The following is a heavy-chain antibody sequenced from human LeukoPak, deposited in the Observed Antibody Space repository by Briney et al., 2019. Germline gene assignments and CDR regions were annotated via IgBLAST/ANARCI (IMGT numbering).Heavy chain of an antibody. CDR2: IYTSGSN. J-gene: IGHJ6*02. CDR3: ARGGYYDSSGYYLSQYYYYGMDV. CDR1: GGSISSGSYY. V-gene: IGHV4-61*02. Sequence: PSETLSLTCTVSGGSISSGSYYWRWIRQPAGKGLEWIGRIYTSGSNNYNPSLKSRVTISVDTSKNQCSLKLSSVTAADTAVYYCARGGYYDSSGYYLSQYYYYGMDVWGQGTTVTVSS. D-gene: IGHD3-22*01.